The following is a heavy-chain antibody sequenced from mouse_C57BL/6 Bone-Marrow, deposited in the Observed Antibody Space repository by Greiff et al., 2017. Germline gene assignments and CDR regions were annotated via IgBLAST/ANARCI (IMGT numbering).Heavy chain of an antibody. CDR2: IWGVGST. D-gene: IGHD1-1*01. V-gene: IGHV2-6*01. Sequence: QVQLQQSGPGLVAPSQSLSITCTVSGFSLTSYGVDWVRQSPGKGLEWLGVIWGVGSTNYNSALKSRLSISKDNSKSQVFLKMNSLQTDDTAMYYCAIGSSYGWFAYWGQGTLVTVSA. J-gene: IGHJ3*01. CDR3: AIGSSYGWFAY. CDR1: GFSLTSYG.